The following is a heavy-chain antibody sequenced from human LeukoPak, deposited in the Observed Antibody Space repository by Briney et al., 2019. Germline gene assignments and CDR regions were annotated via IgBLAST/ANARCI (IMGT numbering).Heavy chain of an antibody. D-gene: IGHD4/OR15-4a*01. CDR2: VNHSGRT. Sequence: SETLSLTCAVYGGSFSGYYWSWIRQPPGKGLEWIGEVNHSGRTNYNPSLKSRVTISVDTSKNQFSLKLSSVTAADTAVYYCARQNYGAAPLRYWGQGTLVTVSS. V-gene: IGHV4-34*01. J-gene: IGHJ4*02. CDR3: ARQNYGAAPLRY. CDR1: GGSFSGYY.